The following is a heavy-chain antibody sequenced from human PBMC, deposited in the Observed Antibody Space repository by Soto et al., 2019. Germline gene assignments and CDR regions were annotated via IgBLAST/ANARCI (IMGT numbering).Heavy chain of an antibody. D-gene: IGHD3-10*01. Sequence: SETLSLTCTVSGGSISSYYWSWIRQPPGKGLEWIGYIYYSGSTNYNPSLKSRVTISVDTSKNQFSLKLSSVTAADTAVYYCARRKDYYGSGSTDYYYYMDVWGKGTTVTVSS. V-gene: IGHV4-59*08. CDR3: ARRKDYYGSGSTDYYYYMDV. CDR1: GGSISSYY. J-gene: IGHJ6*03. CDR2: IYYSGST.